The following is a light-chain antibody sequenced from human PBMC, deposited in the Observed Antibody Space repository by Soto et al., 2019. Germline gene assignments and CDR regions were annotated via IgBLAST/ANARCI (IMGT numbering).Light chain of an antibody. CDR1: QSVSSY. J-gene: IGKJ1*01. V-gene: IGKV3-11*01. Sequence: EIVLTQSPATLSLSPGERATLSCRASQSVSSYLAWYPQKPGQAPRLLIYDASNRANGIPVRFSGSGSGTDLILTISRLEPEDVAVYYCQRYGSSRRWTFGQGTQVDIK. CDR2: DAS. CDR3: QRYGSSRRWT.